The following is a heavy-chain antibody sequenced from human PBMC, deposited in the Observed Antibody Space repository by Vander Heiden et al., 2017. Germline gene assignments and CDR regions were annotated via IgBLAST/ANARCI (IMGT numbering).Heavy chain of an antibody. CDR2: ISGSGGST. J-gene: IGHJ6*02. Sequence: EVQLLESGGGLVQPGGSLRLSCAASGFTFSSYAMSWVRQAPGKGLEWVSAISGSGGSTYYADSVKGRFTISRDNSKNTLYLQMNSLRAEDTAVYYCAKRSSSSWLYYYYGMDVWGQGNTVTVSS. V-gene: IGHV3-23*01. CDR3: AKRSSSSWLYYYYGMDV. CDR1: GFTFSSYA. D-gene: IGHD6-13*01.